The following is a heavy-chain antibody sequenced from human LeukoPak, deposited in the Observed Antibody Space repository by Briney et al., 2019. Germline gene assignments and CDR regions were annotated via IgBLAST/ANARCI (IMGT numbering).Heavy chain of an antibody. CDR2: IYTSGRT. J-gene: IGHJ5*02. V-gene: IGHV4-4*07. CDR1: GGSISGYS. CDR3: ARDNPAGP. D-gene: IGHD1-14*01. Sequence: SETLSLTCTVSGGSISGYSWSWIRQSAGKGLEWIGRIYTSGRTNYNPSFKSRVTMSIVTSKKQFSLKLTSVTAADTAVYYCARDNPAGPWGQGTLVTVSS.